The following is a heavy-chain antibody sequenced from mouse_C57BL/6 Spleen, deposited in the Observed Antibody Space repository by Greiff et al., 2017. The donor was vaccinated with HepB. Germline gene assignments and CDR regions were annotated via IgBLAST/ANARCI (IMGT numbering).Heavy chain of an antibody. CDR2: IWRGGST. J-gene: IGHJ3*01. CDR1: GFSLTSYG. CDR3: AAGTMAWFAY. V-gene: IGHV2-5*01. D-gene: IGHD1-1*02. Sequence: QVQLQQSGPGLVQPSQSLSITCTVSGFSLTSYGVHWVRQSPGKGLEWLGVIWRGGSTDYNAAVMSRLSITKENSKSQVFFNMNSQQADDTAIYYCAAGTMAWFAYWGQGTLVTVSA.